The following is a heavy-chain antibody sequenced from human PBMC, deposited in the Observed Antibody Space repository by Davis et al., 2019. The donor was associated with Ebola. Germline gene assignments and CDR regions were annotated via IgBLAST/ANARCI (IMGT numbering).Heavy chain of an antibody. V-gene: IGHV5-51*01. CDR2: IYAGDSDS. D-gene: IGHD6-19*01. Sequence: PGGSLRLSCKGSGYGFADYWIAWVRQTPGKGLEWMGIIYAGDSDSRYSPSFEGQVTISADKSISTAYLQWSSLKASDTAMYYCARQAVAGSGHSDYWGQGTLVTVSS. CDR3: ARQAVAGSGHSDY. J-gene: IGHJ4*02. CDR1: GYGFADYW.